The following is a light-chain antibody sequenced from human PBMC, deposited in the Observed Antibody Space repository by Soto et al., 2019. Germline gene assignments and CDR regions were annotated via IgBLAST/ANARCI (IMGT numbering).Light chain of an antibody. Sequence: EIVLTQSPGTLSLSPGERATLSCRASQSVSSTYLAWYQQKPGQAPRLLIYGASSRASGIPDRFSGGGSGTDFTLTISRPEPEDFAVYYCQQYVGSPPWTFGQGTKVEIK. J-gene: IGKJ1*01. CDR1: QSVSSTY. CDR2: GAS. V-gene: IGKV3-20*01. CDR3: QQYVGSPPWT.